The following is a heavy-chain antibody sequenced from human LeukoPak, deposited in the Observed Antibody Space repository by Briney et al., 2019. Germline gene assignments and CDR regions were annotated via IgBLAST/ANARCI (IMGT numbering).Heavy chain of an antibody. CDR3: ARGGTTGTTKSRFDP. CDR1: GGTFSSYA. J-gene: IGHJ5*02. Sequence: SVKVSCKASGGTFSSYAISWVRQAPGQGLEWMGGIIPIFGTANYAQKFQGRVTITADKSTSTAYMGLSSLRSEDTAVYYCARGGTTGTTKSRFDPWGQGTLVTVSS. CDR2: IIPIFGTA. V-gene: IGHV1-69*06. D-gene: IGHD1-1*01.